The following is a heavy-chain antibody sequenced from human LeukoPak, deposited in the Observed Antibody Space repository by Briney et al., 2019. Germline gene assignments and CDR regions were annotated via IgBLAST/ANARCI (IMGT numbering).Heavy chain of an antibody. Sequence: GGSLRLSCAASGFTFSSLWMSWVRQAPGKGLEGVANIKGDGSQTYYVDSVRGRFTISRDNAKNSLYLQMSSLRAEDTAVYYCARIPSYDSGSYYRYLDYWGQGTLVTVSS. CDR2: IKGDGSQT. J-gene: IGHJ4*02. CDR3: ARIPSYDSGSYYRYLDY. CDR1: GFTFSSLW. V-gene: IGHV3-7*01. D-gene: IGHD3-10*01.